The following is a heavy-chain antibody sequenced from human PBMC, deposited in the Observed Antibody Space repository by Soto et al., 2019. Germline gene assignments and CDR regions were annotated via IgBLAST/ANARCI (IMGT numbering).Heavy chain of an antibody. Sequence: QVQVVQSGAEVRKPGASVTIACKGSGYRFTSYAIHWVRQAPGQSLQWMGRMNGGTGDTEYPQKCQGRVNMTRDTAASTVHMELSGLKSEDTAIYYSAIVDDTCPYNWFEPWGQGSPVTVSS. D-gene: IGHD3-9*01. V-gene: IGHV1-3*01. J-gene: IGHJ5*02. CDR2: MNGGTGDT. CDR3: AIVDDTCPYNWFEP. CDR1: GYRFTSYA.